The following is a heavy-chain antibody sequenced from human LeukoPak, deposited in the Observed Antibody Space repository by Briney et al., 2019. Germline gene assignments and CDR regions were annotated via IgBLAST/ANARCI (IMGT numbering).Heavy chain of an antibody. CDR2: INQSGST. V-gene: IGHV4-34*01. CDR1: SGSFSGYY. D-gene: IGHD3-3*01. Sequence: SETLSLTCAVFSGSFSGYYCSWIRQPPGKGLEWIGDINQSGSTNYNPSLQSRVTISVDTFKNHCSLKLSSVTAADTAVYYCARGHSFYDFWSGYLYFDSWGQGTLVTVSS. J-gene: IGHJ4*02. CDR3: ARGHSFYDFWSGYLYFDS.